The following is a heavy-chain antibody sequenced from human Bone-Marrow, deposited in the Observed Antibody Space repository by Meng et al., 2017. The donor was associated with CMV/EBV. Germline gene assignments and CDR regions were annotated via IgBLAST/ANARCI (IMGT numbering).Heavy chain of an antibody. V-gene: IGHV1-3*02. CDR3: ASGGNPAGYYYGMDV. D-gene: IGHD4-23*01. CDR1: GYTFTSYA. CDR2: SNAGNGNT. Sequence: ASVKVSCKASGYTFTSYAMHWVRQAPGQRLEWMGWSNAGNGNTKYSQEFQGRVTITRDTSASTAYMELSSLRSEDMAVYYCASGGNPAGYYYGMDVWGQGTTVTVSS. J-gene: IGHJ6*02.